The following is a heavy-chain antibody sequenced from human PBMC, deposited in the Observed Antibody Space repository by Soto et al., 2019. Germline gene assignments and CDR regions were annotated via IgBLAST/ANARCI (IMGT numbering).Heavy chain of an antibody. V-gene: IGHV3-30*18. CDR3: AKDFIAAAAVDV. D-gene: IGHD6-13*01. CDR1: GFTFSSYG. CDR2: ISYDGSNK. J-gene: IGHJ6*02. Sequence: PGGSLRLSCAASGFTFSSYGMHWVRQAPGKGLEWVAVISYDGSNKYYADSVKGRFTISRDNSKNTLYLQMNSLRAEDTAVYYCAKDFIAAAAVDVWGQGTTVTVSS.